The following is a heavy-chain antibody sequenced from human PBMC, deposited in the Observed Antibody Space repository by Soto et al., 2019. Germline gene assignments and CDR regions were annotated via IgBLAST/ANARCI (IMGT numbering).Heavy chain of an antibody. CDR3: ARSRFVVGVTEDYYGMDV. D-gene: IGHD2-15*01. V-gene: IGHV1-69*12. CDR1: GGTFSNSP. Sequence: QVQLVQSGAEVKKPGSSVKVSCKSSGGTFSNSPISWVRQAPGQGLEWMGGVIPLFRTANYAQKFQGRVTITGDESKNTAYEELSSLRSGDTAVYYCARSRFVVGVTEDYYGMDVWGQGTTVTVAS. J-gene: IGHJ6*02. CDR2: VIPLFRTA.